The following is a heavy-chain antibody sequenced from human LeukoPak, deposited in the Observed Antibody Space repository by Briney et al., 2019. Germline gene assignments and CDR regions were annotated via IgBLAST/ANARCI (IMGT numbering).Heavy chain of an antibody. D-gene: IGHD5-18*01. CDR3: ARVDTAMVTRRNAFDI. J-gene: IGHJ3*02. V-gene: IGHV1-8*01. CDR2: MNPNSGNT. Sequence: ASVKVSCKASGYTFTSYDINWVRQATGQGLEWMGWMNPNSGNTGYAQKFQGRVTMTRNASISTAYMELSSLGSEDTAVYYCARVDTAMVTRRNAFDIWGQGTMVTVSS. CDR1: GYTFTSYD.